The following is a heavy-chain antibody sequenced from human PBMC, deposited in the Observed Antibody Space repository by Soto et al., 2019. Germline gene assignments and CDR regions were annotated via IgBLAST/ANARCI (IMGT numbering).Heavy chain of an antibody. D-gene: IGHD6-25*01. CDR2: IYHSGST. CDR3: ARADGSSALALNY. Sequence: TLSLTCAVSGGSISSGGYSCSWIRQPPGKGLEWIGYIYHSGSTYYNPSLKSRVTISVDRSKNQFSLKLSSVTAADTAVYYCARADGSSALALNYWGQGTLVTVSS. V-gene: IGHV4-30-2*01. CDR1: GGSISSGGYS. J-gene: IGHJ4*02.